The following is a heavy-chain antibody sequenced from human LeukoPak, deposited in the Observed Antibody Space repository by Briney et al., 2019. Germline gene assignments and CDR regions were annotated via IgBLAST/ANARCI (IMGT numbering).Heavy chain of an antibody. CDR2: IKQDGSEK. J-gene: IGHJ6*03. Sequence: PGGSLRLSCAASGFTVSSNYMSWVRQAPGKGLEWVANIKQDGSEKYYVDSVKGRFTISRDNAKNSLYLQMNSMRAEDTAVYYCARDQTSRWWLRTPYYMDVWGKGTTVTVSS. CDR1: GFTVSSNY. V-gene: IGHV3-7*01. D-gene: IGHD5-12*01. CDR3: ARDQTSRWWLRTPYYMDV.